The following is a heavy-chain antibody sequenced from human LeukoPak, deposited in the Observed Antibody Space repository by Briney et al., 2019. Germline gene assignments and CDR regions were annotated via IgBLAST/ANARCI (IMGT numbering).Heavy chain of an antibody. CDR1: GFTFSRYT. J-gene: IGHJ4*01. CDR3: ARGEAVAGTGFLVY. D-gene: IGHD6-19*01. CDR2: IFYDGSEK. V-gene: IGHV3-30-3*01. Sequence: GRALRLSCAASGFTFSRYTMHWVRQAPGKGLEWVAVIFYDGSEKYYADSMGGRFTISRDNSKNTVYLQLSSLRIEDTAVYYCARGEAVAGTGFLVYWGHGTLVSVSS.